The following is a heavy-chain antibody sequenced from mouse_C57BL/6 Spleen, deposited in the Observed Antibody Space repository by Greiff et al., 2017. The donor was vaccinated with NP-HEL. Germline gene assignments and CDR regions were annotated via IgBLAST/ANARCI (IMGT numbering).Heavy chain of an antibody. V-gene: IGHV1-63*01. CDR2: IYPGGGYT. Sequence: VQLQQSGAELVRPGTSVKMSCKASGYTFTNYWIGWAKQRPGHGLEWIGDIYPGGGYTNYNEKFKGKATLTADKSSSTAYMQFSSLTSEDSAIYYCARGDYYGSSYDYWGQGTTLTVSS. CDR1: GYTFTNYW. D-gene: IGHD1-1*01. CDR3: ARGDYYGSSYDY. J-gene: IGHJ2*01.